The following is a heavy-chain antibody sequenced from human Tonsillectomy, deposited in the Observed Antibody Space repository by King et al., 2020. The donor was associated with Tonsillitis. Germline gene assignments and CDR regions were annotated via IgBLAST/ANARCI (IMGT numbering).Heavy chain of an antibody. J-gene: IGHJ4*02. CDR2: ISYDGSNK. Sequence: VQLVESGGGVVQPGRSLRLSCAASGFTFSSYGMHWVRQAPGKGLEWVALISYDGSNKYYADSVKGRFTISRDNSKNTLYLQMNSLRAEDTAVYYCAKDGVLRFLQWFEYFDYWGQGSLVTVSS. V-gene: IGHV3-30*18. CDR3: AKDGVLRFLQWFEYFDY. D-gene: IGHD3-3*01. CDR1: GFTFSSYG.